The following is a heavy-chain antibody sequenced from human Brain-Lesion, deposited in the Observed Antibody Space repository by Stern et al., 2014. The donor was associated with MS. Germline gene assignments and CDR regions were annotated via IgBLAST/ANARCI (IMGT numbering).Heavy chain of an antibody. V-gene: IGHV4-39*01. J-gene: IGHJ4*02. CDR1: GGPISSSSYY. CDR3: ASWVGARRRRFDY. D-gene: IGHD1-26*01. CDR2: IHYTGST. Sequence: QVQLVESGPGLVKPSETLSLTCTVSGGPISSSSYYWGWIRQPPGKGLEWIGTIHYTGSTNYNPSLKSRVTFSVVMFKNPFSLKRGSVTAADTAVYYCASWVGARRRRFDYWGQGTLVTVSS.